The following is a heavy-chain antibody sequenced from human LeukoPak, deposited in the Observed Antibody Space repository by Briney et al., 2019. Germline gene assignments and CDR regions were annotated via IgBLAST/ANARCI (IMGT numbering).Heavy chain of an antibody. CDR1: GFTFSSYW. CDR2: INSDGSST. CDR3: ARPNYDFWSGYNYYFDY. D-gene: IGHD3-3*01. V-gene: IGHV3-74*01. Sequence: PGESLKISCAASGFTFSSYWMHWVRQAPGKGLVWVSRINSDGSSTSYADSVKGRFTISRDNAKNTLYLQMNSLRAEDTAVYYCARPNYDFWSGYNYYFDYWGQGTLVTVSS. J-gene: IGHJ4*02.